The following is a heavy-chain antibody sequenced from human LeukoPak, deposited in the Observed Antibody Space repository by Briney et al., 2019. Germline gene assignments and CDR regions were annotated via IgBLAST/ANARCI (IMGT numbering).Heavy chain of an antibody. J-gene: IGHJ4*02. CDR3: ARELRNIGEYYFDY. Sequence: SQTLSHTSSVDTVYHDHLTSVRQSAGTGLEWIGRVHTPSWDTFAKPSLWGRVTLLIDTTQNEFLLQLTSMTAADTAVYSGARELRNIGEYYFDYWGQGVPVTVSS. CDR2: VHTPSWDT. D-gene: IGHD1-14*01. V-gene: IGHV4-4*07. CDR1: TVYHDH.